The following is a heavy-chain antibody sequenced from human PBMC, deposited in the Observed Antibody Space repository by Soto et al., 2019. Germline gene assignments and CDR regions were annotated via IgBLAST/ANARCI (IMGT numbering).Heavy chain of an antibody. CDR1: GGSINFYY. J-gene: IGHJ4*02. D-gene: IGHD3-9*01. CDR3: PRTLSRSDWFTLFDY. CDR2: IYYSGST. Sequence: SETLSLTCTVSGGSINFYYWSWIRQPPGKGLEWIGYIYYSGSTNYNPSLKSRITISVDTSKNQFSLKLSSVTAADTAVYYCPRTLSRSDWFTLFDYWGQGTLVTVS. V-gene: IGHV4-59*08.